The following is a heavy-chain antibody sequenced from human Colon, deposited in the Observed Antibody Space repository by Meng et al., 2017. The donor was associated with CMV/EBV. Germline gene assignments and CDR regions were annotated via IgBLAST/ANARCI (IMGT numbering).Heavy chain of an antibody. CDR1: GFTFSNYL. D-gene: IGHD1-26*01. CDR3: ARDLEWELSFDP. CDR2: IKTDGSTT. Sequence: GQVVESGGVLVQPGGALRLSCAASGFTFSNYLMHWVRQAPGKGLVWVSRIKTDGSTTNYADSVKGRFTISRDNAKNTLYLQMNSLRAEDTAVYYCARDLEWELSFDPWGQGTLVTVSS. V-gene: IGHV3-74*01. J-gene: IGHJ5*02.